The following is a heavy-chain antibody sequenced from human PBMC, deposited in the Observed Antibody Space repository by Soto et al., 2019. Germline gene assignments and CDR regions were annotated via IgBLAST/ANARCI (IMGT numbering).Heavy chain of an antibody. CDR2: INHSGST. Sequence: SETLSLTCAVYGGSFSGYHWSWIRQPPGKGLEWIGEINHSGSTNYNPSLKSRVTISVDTSKNQFSLKLSSVTAADTAVYYCASLVYGSGSYSDPWGQGTLVTVSS. CDR3: ASLVYGSGSYSDP. J-gene: IGHJ5*02. D-gene: IGHD3-10*01. V-gene: IGHV4-34*01. CDR1: GGSFSGYH.